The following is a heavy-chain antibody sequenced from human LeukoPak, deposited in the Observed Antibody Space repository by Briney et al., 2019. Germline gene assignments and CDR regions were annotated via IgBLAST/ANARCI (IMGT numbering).Heavy chain of an antibody. Sequence: PSETLSLTCVVSGGSISSSNWWSWVRQPPEKGLEWIGEIYHSGSTNYNPSLKSRVTISVDKSKNQFSLKLSSVTAADTAVYYCARHSPVGIFYFDYWGQGTLVTVSS. J-gene: IGHJ4*02. V-gene: IGHV4-4*02. D-gene: IGHD1-26*01. CDR3: ARHSPVGIFYFDY. CDR2: IYHSGST. CDR1: GGSISSSNW.